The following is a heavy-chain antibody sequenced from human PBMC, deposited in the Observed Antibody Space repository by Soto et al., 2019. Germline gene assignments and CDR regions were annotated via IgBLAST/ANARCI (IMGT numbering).Heavy chain of an antibody. CDR1: GFTLSSYP. V-gene: IGHV3-72*01. J-gene: IGHJ4*02. CDR2: LSSTGKSA. Sequence: GGSLRLSCAASGFTLSSYPMIWVRQAPGKGLEWVSGLSSTGKSAEYATSVKGRFTISRDDSKNSLFLQMISLKTEDTAVYYCVRVTADFSFDFWGQGTPVTVSS. CDR3: VRVTADFSFDF. D-gene: IGHD3-3*01.